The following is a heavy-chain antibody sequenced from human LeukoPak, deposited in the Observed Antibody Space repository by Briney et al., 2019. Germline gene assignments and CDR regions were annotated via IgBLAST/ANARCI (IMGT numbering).Heavy chain of an antibody. V-gene: IGHV3-21*01. CDR2: ISRSSLSI. Sequence: PGGSLRLSCAVSGFSFSTYSMNWVRQAPGKGLEWVSSISRSSLSIYYADSVRDRFTISRDNAKNSLYLEMNSLRAEDTAVYYCARGATSLPRIYSDRSGYKKVLDQNAFDIWGQGTMVTVSS. CDR1: GFSFSTYS. J-gene: IGHJ3*02. D-gene: IGHD3-22*01. CDR3: ARGATSLPRIYSDRSGYKKVLDQNAFDI.